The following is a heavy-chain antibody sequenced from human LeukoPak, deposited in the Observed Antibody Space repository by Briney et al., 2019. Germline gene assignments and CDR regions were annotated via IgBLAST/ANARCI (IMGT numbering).Heavy chain of an antibody. CDR2: IGWNSGNI. CDR1: RFTFDDYA. V-gene: IGHV3-9*01. Sequence: GGSLRLSCAASRFTFDDYAMHWVRQAPGKGLEWVSGIGWNSGNIGYADSVKGRFTISRDNAKNSLYLQMNSLRAEDTALYYCAKDLYSSGQDAFDIWGQGTMVTVSS. D-gene: IGHD6-19*01. J-gene: IGHJ3*02. CDR3: AKDLYSSGQDAFDI.